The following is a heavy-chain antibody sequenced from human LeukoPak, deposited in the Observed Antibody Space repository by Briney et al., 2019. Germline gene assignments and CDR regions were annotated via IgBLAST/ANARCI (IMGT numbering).Heavy chain of an antibody. CDR3: AREGGFYRPLDY. J-gene: IGHJ4*02. CDR1: GGSVSSTNW. CDR2: VHLDGRT. Sequence: SETPSLTCGVPGGSVSSTNWWTWIRQPPGKGLEWIGEVHLDGRTNFNPSLKSRLTMSVDLSENHVSLKLTSVTAADTAVYYCAREGGFYRPLDYSGQGTLVTVSS. D-gene: IGHD6-25*01. V-gene: IGHV4-4*02.